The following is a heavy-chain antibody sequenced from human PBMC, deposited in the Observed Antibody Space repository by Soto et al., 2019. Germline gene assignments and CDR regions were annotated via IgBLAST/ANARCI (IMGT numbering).Heavy chain of an antibody. CDR1: GFTFSSYA. J-gene: IGHJ4*02. CDR2: ISYDGSNK. V-gene: IGHV3-30-3*01. Sequence: QVQLVESGGGVVQPGRSLRLSCAASGFTFSSYAMHWFRQAPGKGLEWVAVISYDGSNKYYADALKGRFTISRDNSKNTLYMQMSSLRAEDTAVYYCARDLTMEQLLDCSGYITNDYWGQGTLVTVSS. CDR3: ARDLTMEQLLDCSGYITNDY. D-gene: IGHD3-22*01.